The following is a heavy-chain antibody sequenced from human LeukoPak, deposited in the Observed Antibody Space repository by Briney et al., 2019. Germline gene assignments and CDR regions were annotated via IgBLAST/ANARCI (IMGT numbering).Heavy chain of an antibody. J-gene: IGHJ4*02. Sequence: PGRSLRLSCAASGFTFSSYGMHWVRQAPGKGLEWVAVISYDGSNKYYADSVKGRFTISRDNSKNTLYLQMNSLRAEDTAVYYCAKDACSSTSCYDPLRYFDYWGQGTLVIVSS. CDR2: ISYDGSNK. D-gene: IGHD2-2*01. CDR3: AKDACSSTSCYDPLRYFDY. CDR1: GFTFSSYG. V-gene: IGHV3-30*18.